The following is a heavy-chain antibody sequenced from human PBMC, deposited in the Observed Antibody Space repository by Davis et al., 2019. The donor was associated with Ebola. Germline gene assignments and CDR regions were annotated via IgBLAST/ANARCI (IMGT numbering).Heavy chain of an antibody. CDR2: ISGSSEST. Sequence: PGGSLRLSCATSGFTFSSYAMSWVRQAPGKGLEWVSAISGSSESTYYTDSVKGRFATSRDNSMNTLYLQMNSLRDDDTAVYHCVSRRDGYNSNCWGQGTLVTVSS. D-gene: IGHD5-24*01. CDR1: GFTFSSYA. J-gene: IGHJ4*02. V-gene: IGHV3-23*01. CDR3: VSRRDGYNSNC.